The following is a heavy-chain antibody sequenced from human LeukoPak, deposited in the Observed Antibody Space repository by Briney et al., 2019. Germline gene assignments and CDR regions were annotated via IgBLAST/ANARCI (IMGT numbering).Heavy chain of an antibody. CDR3: ASAGSGLY. V-gene: IGHV3-48*02. CDR2: ISSSSTI. CDR1: GFSFSSYS. D-gene: IGHD6-19*01. J-gene: IGHJ4*02. Sequence: PGGSLRLSCSASGFSFSSYSMNCVRQAPGKGVEWISYISSSSTIYYADSVKGRFTISRDNAKNSLYLQMNSLRDEDTAVYYCASAGSGLYWGEGTLVTVSS.